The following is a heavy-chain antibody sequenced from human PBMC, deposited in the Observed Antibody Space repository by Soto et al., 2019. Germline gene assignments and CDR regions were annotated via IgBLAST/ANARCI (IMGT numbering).Heavy chain of an antibody. CDR3: AKDLGDCSTSSCSDY. Sequence: GGSLRLSCAASGFTFDDYAMHWVRQAPGKGLEWVSGISWNSGSIVYADSVKGRFTISRDNAKNSLYLQMNSLKPEDTALYYCAKDLGDCSTSSCSDYWGQGTLVTVSS. CDR2: ISWNSGSI. V-gene: IGHV3-9*01. D-gene: IGHD2-2*01. J-gene: IGHJ4*02. CDR1: GFTFDDYA.